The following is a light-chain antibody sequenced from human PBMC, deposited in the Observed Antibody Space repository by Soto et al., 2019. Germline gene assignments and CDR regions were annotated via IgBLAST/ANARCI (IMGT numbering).Light chain of an antibody. Sequence: EVVLRQSPGTLSVSAGGVAPLSCRASQSVSRRLAWYQQRPGQSPRLLISGASMRASGVPVRFIGSGSGTDFTLTITRREPEDFAVYNCQQYGGSPITFGIGTRLEIK. J-gene: IGKJ5*01. V-gene: IGKV3-20*01. CDR2: GAS. CDR1: QSVSRR. CDR3: QQYGGSPIT.